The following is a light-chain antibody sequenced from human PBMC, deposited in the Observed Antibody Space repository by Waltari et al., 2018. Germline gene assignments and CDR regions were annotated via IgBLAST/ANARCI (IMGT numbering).Light chain of an antibody. J-gene: IGLJ2*01. V-gene: IGLV1-47*01. CDR2: RNN. Sequence: QSVLTQPPSASGTPGQRVTISCSGSSSNIGSNYVYWYQQLPGTAPKPLIYRNNQRPPGVPDRFSGSKSGTSASLAISGLRSEDEADYYCAAWDDSLSGHVVFGGGTKLTVL. CDR3: AAWDDSLSGHVV. CDR1: SSNIGSNY.